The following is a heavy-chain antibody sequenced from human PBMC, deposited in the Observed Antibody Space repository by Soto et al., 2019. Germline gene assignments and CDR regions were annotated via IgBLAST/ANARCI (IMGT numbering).Heavy chain of an antibody. CDR3: TTYYYDSSGYYPRGAFDI. J-gene: IGHJ3*02. CDR2: IKSKTDGGTT. V-gene: IGHV3-15*01. Sequence: EVQLVESGGGLVKPGGSLRLSCAASGFTFSNAWMSWVRQAPGKGLEWVGRIKSKTDGGTTDYAAPVKGRFTISRDDSKNTPYLQMNSLKTEDTAVYYCTTYYYDSSGYYPRGAFDIWGQGTMVTVSS. D-gene: IGHD3-22*01. CDR1: GFTFSNAW.